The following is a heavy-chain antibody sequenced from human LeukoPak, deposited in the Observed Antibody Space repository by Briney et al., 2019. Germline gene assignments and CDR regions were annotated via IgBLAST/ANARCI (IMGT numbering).Heavy chain of an antibody. Sequence: SETLSLTCTVSGDSITRTDHHWGWIRQPPGKGLEWIGSISYNGNTYYNPSLKSRVTLSLDTSKNQFSLKLSSVTAADTAIYYCARDRVLVGAGIDYWGQGTLVTVSS. J-gene: IGHJ4*02. CDR2: ISYNGNT. D-gene: IGHD1-26*01. CDR1: GDSITRTDHH. CDR3: ARDRVLVGAGIDY. V-gene: IGHV4-39*07.